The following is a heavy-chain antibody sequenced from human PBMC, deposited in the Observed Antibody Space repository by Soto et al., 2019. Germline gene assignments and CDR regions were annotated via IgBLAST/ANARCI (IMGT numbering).Heavy chain of an antibody. CDR2: ISPDGRTT. V-gene: IGHV3-74*01. D-gene: IGHD3-10*01. CDR3: ADSWLPTSY. J-gene: IGHJ4*02. CDR1: GFSFSHYW. Sequence: PGCALRLSCPASGFSFSHYWMHWVRQAPGKGLVWVSRISPDGRTTTYADSVKGRFTISRDNAKSTLYLQMNSLTVEDGAVYYCADSWLPTSYWGPGTLVTVSS.